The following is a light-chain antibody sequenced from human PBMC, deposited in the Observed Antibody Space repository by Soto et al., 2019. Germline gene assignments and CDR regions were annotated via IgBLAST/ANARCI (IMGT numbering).Light chain of an antibody. J-gene: IGKJ3*01. V-gene: IGKV3-20*01. CDR1: QSVSSSY. CDR2: GAS. Sequence: IALTQSPGTLSLSPGERATLSCSASQSVSSSYLAWYQQKPGQAPRLLIYGASSRATGIPDRFSGSGSGTDFTLTISRLEPEDFAVYYCQQYGSSPTFGPGTKVDIK. CDR3: QQYGSSPT.